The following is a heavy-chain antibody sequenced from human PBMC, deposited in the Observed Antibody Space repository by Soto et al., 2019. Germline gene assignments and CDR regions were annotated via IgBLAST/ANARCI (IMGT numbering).Heavy chain of an antibody. Sequence: GSLRLSCAASGFTFSSYGVHWVRQAPGKGLEWVAVIWYDGSNKYYADSVKGRFTISRDNSKNTLYLQMNSLRAEDTAVYYCARDPYYYVSGIYTWGFHYYYYYYMDVWGKGTTVPVSS. CDR2: IWYDGSNK. CDR3: ARDPYYYVSGIYTWGFHYYYYYYMDV. CDR1: GFTFSSYG. J-gene: IGHJ6*03. V-gene: IGHV3-33*01. D-gene: IGHD3-10*01.